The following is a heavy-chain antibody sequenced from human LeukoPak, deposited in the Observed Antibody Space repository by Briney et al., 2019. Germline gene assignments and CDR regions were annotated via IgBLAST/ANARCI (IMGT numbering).Heavy chain of an antibody. CDR3: AKMSLWFGEGSFDY. V-gene: IGHV3-23*01. CDR1: GGSFSGYY. Sequence: PSETLSLTCAVYGGSFSGYYWSWVRQAPGKGLEWVSAISGSGGSTYYADSVKGRFTISRDNSKNTLYLQMNSLRAEDTAVYYCAKMSLWFGEGSFDYWGQGTLVTVSS. D-gene: IGHD3-10*01. J-gene: IGHJ4*02. CDR2: ISGSGGST.